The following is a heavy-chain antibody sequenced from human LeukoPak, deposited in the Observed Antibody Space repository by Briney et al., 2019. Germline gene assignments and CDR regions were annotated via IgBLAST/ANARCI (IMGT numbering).Heavy chain of an antibody. J-gene: IGHJ4*02. CDR2: IIPIFGTA. CDR1: GGTFSSYA. Sequence: GASVKVSCKASGGTFSSYAISWVRQAPGQGLEWMGGIIPIFGTANYAQKFQGGVTITADESTSTAYMELSSLRSEDTAVYYCASGRFLEWLLVDYFDYWGQGTLVTVSS. V-gene: IGHV1-69*13. D-gene: IGHD3-3*01. CDR3: ASGRFLEWLLVDYFDY.